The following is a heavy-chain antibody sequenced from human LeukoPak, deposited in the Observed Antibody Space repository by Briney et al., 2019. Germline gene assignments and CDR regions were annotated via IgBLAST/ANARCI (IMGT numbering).Heavy chain of an antibody. CDR2: IYHSGST. CDR3: ARHRFPAASVDY. CDR1: GYSISSGYY. Sequence: PSETLSLTCAVSGYSISSGYYWGWIRQPPGKGLEWIGSIYHSGSTYYNPSLKSRVTISVDTSKNQFSLKLSSVTAADTAMYYCARHRFPAASVDYWGQGTLVTVSS. J-gene: IGHJ4*02. D-gene: IGHD6-25*01. V-gene: IGHV4-38-2*01.